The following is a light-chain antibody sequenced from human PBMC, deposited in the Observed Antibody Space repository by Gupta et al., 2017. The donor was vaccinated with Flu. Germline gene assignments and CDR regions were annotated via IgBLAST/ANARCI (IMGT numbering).Light chain of an antibody. V-gene: IGLV1-40*01. CDR3: QSYDNSLSGWV. CDR1: SSNIGARYG. CDR2: STT. J-gene: IGLJ3*02. Sequence: QSVLTQPPSVSGAPGQRVTLSCTGSSSNIGARYGVHWYQQLPGAVPKLLIYSTTNRPSGVPDRFSASKSGTSASLAIAGLQAEDEADYYCQSYDNSLSGWVFGGGTKLTVL.